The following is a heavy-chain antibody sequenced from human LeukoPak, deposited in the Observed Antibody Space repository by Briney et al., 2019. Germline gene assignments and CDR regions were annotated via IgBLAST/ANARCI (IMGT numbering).Heavy chain of an antibody. D-gene: IGHD3-22*01. CDR2: IIPIFGTA. CDR3: ARGNYYDSSGYYPNYYYMDV. Sequence: SVKVSCKASGGTFSSYAISWVRQAPGQGLEWMGGIIPIFGTANYAQKFQGRVTITADKSTSTAYMELSSLRSEDTAVYYCARGNYYDSSGYYPNYYYMDVWGEGTTVTVSS. J-gene: IGHJ6*03. V-gene: IGHV1-69*06. CDR1: GGTFSSYA.